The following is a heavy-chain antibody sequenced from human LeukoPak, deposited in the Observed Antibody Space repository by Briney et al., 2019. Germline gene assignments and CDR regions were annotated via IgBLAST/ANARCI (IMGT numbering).Heavy chain of an antibody. CDR3: ARAKFDSSRYYYRGFDI. Sequence: PGGSLRLSCAASGFIFSDYYMGWIRQAPGRGLEWVSYISDSGSKIYYTDSVKGRFTMSRDNAKKSLYLQMNSLRAEDTAVYYCARAKFDSSRYYYRGFDIWGQGTMVTVSS. J-gene: IGHJ3*02. CDR2: ISDSGSKI. CDR1: GFIFSDYY. D-gene: IGHD3-22*01. V-gene: IGHV3-11*04.